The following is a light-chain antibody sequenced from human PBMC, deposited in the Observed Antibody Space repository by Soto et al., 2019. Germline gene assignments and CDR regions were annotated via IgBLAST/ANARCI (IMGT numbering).Light chain of an antibody. CDR1: SSDVGGYNY. Sequence: QSALTQPPSASGSPGQSVTISCTGTSSDVGGYNYVSWYQQHPGKAPKLMIYAVSNRPSGVSNRFSGSKSGNTASLTISGLQAEDEADYYCSSYTRSSTLIFGGGTKLTVL. J-gene: IGLJ2*01. CDR2: AVS. CDR3: SSYTRSSTLI. V-gene: IGLV2-14*01.